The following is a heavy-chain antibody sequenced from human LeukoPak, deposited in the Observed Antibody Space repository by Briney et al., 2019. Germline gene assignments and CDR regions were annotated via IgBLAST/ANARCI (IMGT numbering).Heavy chain of an antibody. CDR3: AKTIGDWNDGERYFDY. CDR2: VSGSGSST. Sequence: GGSLRLSCAASGFTFTSYAMSWVRQAPGKGLEWVSVVSGSGSSTYYADSVKGRFTISRDNSKNTLYLQMNSLRAEDTAVYYCAKTIGDWNDGERYFDYWDQGTLVTVSS. J-gene: IGHJ4*02. V-gene: IGHV3-23*01. D-gene: IGHD1-1*01. CDR1: GFTFTSYA.